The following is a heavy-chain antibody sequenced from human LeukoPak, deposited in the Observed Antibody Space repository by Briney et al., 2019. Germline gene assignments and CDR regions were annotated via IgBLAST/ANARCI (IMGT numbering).Heavy chain of an antibody. CDR2: IWYDGTNK. D-gene: IGHD5-18*01. Sequence: GRSLRLSCAASGFTFTSYGMHWVRQAPGKGLEWVALIWYDGTNKYYADSVKGRFTISRDNSKNTLYLQMSSLRGEDTAVYYCARDLSLGYSYGYIEYWGQGTLVTVSS. CDR1: GFTFTSYG. J-gene: IGHJ4*02. V-gene: IGHV3-33*01. CDR3: ARDLSLGYSYGYIEY.